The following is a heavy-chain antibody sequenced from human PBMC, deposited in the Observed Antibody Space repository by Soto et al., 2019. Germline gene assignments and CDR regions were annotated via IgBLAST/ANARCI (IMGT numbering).Heavy chain of an antibody. CDR1: GGYFSGYY. Sequence: QVQLQQWGAGLLKPSETLSLTCAVYGGYFSGYYWNWIRQPPGKGLEWIGEINHSGRTNYNPSLKSRVTISVDTSKNQFSLKVTSVTAADTAVYYCARGWGAVADYWGQGPLVTVSS. CDR2: INHSGRT. V-gene: IGHV4-34*01. D-gene: IGHD6-19*01. CDR3: ARGWGAVADY. J-gene: IGHJ4*02.